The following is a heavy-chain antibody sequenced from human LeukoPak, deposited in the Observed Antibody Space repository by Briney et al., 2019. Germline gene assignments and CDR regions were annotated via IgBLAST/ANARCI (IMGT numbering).Heavy chain of an antibody. CDR1: GGTFSSYA. CDR2: IIPIFGTA. V-gene: IGHV1-69*13. J-gene: IGHJ4*02. Sequence: VASVKVSCKASGGTFSSYAISWVRQAPGQGLEWMGGIIPIFGTANYAQKFQGRVTITADESTSTAYVELSSLRSEDTAVYYCARAGVDYGDYRFDYWGQGTLVTVSS. D-gene: IGHD4-17*01. CDR3: ARAGVDYGDYRFDY.